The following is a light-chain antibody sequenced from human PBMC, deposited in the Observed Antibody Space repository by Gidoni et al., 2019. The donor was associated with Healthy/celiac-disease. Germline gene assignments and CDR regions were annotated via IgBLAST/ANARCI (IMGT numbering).Light chain of an antibody. V-gene: IGKV3-15*01. CDR1: QSVSSN. J-gene: IGKJ1*01. Sequence: EIVMTQSPATLSVSPGESATLSCRASQSVSSNLAWYQQKPGQAPRFSGSGSGTEFTLTISSLQSEDFAVYYCQQYNNWPPPWTFGQGTKVEIK. CDR3: QQYNNWPPPWT.